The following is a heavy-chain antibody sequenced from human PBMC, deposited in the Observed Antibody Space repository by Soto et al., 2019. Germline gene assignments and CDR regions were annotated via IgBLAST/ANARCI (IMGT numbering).Heavy chain of an antibody. CDR1: GYSFTSYW. D-gene: IGHD3-22*01. CDR3: ERDGYYYDSSGYYGYYYYGMDV. CDR2: IDPSDSYT. J-gene: IGHJ6*02. Sequence: PGESLKISCKGSGYSFTSYWISWVRQMPGKGLEWMGRIDPSDSYTNYSPSFQGHVTISADKSISTAYLQWSSLKASDTAMYYCERDGYYYDSSGYYGYYYYGMDVWGQGTKVTVSS. V-gene: IGHV5-10-1*01.